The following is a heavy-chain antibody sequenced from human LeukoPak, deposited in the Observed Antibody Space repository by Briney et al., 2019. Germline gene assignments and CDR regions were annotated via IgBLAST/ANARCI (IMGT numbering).Heavy chain of an antibody. CDR3: AKDILAAGLFFDY. J-gene: IGHJ4*02. CDR1: GFTFSDYY. Sequence: GGSLRLSCAASGFTFSDYYMSWIRQAPGKGLEWVSYISSSGSTIYYADSVKGRFTISRDNAKNSLFLQMNSLRAEDTAVYYCAKDILAAGLFFDYWGQGALVTVSS. V-gene: IGHV3-11*01. D-gene: IGHD6-13*01. CDR2: ISSSGSTI.